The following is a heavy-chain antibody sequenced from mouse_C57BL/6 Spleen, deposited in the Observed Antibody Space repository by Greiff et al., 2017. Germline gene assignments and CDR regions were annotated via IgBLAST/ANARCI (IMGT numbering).Heavy chain of an antibody. V-gene: IGHV1-81*01. CDR3: AREGEIYDGSYFDY. D-gene: IGHD2-3*01. Sequence: QVHVKQSGAELARPGASVKLSCKASGYTFTSYGISWVKQRTGQGLEWIGEIYPRSGNTYYNEKVKGKATLTADKSSSTAYMELRSLTSEDSAVYFCAREGEIYDGSYFDYWGQGTTLTVSS. J-gene: IGHJ2*01. CDR2: IYPRSGNT. CDR1: GYTFTSYG.